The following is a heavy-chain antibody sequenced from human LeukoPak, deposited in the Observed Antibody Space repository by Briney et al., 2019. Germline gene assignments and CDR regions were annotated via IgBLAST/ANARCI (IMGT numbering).Heavy chain of an antibody. CDR2: INPNSGGT. CDR3: ARSKYCSSTSCYRLSSEYYMDV. Sequence: ASVKVSCKASGYTFTGYYMHWVRQAPGQGLEWMGWINPNSGGTNYAQKFQGRVTMTRGTSTSTVYMELSSLRSEDTAVYYCARSKYCSSTSCYRLSSEYYMDVWGKGTTVTISS. J-gene: IGHJ6*03. D-gene: IGHD2-2*02. V-gene: IGHV1-2*02. CDR1: GYTFTGYY.